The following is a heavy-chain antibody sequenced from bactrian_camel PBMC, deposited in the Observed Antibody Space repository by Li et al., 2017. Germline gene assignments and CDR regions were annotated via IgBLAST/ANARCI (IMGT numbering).Heavy chain of an antibody. CDR2: FSAAGSI. Sequence: HVQLVESGGDSVQPGGSLRLSCAASEATKCMAWFRQAPGEEREGIAFFSAAGSIWTDASVHGRFVASKDAARNTIYLQINSLKPTDTAMFYCAAKNTGQCSTPSRYNFWGQGTQVTVS. CDR3: AAKNTGQCSTPSRYNF. J-gene: IGHJ4*01. D-gene: IGHD6*01. CDR1: EATKC. V-gene: IGHV3S53*01.